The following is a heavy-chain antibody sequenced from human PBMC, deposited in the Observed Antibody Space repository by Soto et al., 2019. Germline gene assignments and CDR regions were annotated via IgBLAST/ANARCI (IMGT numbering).Heavy chain of an antibody. CDR3: ARDILPYSSSSGFDP. CDR2: IYYSGST. J-gene: IGHJ5*02. V-gene: IGHV4-31*03. Sequence: SETLSLTCFVSGYSITAGGYYWSWIRHHPGKGLEWIGYIYYSGSTYYNPSLKSRVTISVDTSKNQFSLKLSSVTAADTAVYYCARDILPYSSSSGFDPWGQGTLVTVSS. D-gene: IGHD6-6*01. CDR1: GYSITAGGYY.